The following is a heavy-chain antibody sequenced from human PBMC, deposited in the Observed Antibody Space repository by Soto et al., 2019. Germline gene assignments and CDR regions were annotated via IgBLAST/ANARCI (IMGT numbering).Heavy chain of an antibody. CDR2: INAGNGNT. D-gene: IGHD3-22*01. Sequence: ASVKVSCKASGYTFTSYAMHWVRQAPGQRLEWMGWINAGNGNTKYSQKFQGRVTITRDTSASTAYMELSSLRSEDTAVYYCARGLTMIVVVPDAFDIWGKGTMVTVSS. CDR3: ARGLTMIVVVPDAFDI. V-gene: IGHV1-3*01. CDR1: GYTFTSYA. J-gene: IGHJ3*02.